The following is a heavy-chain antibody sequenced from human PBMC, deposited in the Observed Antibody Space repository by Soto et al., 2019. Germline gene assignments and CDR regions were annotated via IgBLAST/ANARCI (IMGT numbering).Heavy chain of an antibody. CDR2: ISYDGSNK. J-gene: IGHJ6*02. V-gene: IGHV3-30-3*01. CDR3: ARDSITMVRGVIFPYYGMDV. Sequence: GGSLRLSCAASGFTFSSYAMHWVRQAPGKGLEWVAVISYDGSNKYYADSVKGRFTISRDNSKNTLYLQMNSLRAEDTAVYYCARDSITMVRGVIFPYYGMDVWGQGTTVTVSS. D-gene: IGHD3-10*01. CDR1: GFTFSSYA.